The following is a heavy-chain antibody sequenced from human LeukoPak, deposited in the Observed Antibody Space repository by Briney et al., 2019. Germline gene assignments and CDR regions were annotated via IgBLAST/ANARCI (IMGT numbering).Heavy chain of an antibody. V-gene: IGHV1-46*01. J-gene: IGHJ5*02. Sequence: ASVKVSCKASGYTFTTYYMHWVRQAPGQGLEWMGIINPSGGSTTYAQKFQGRVTMTRDTSTSTVFIEVRSLRSEDTAVYRCAREANGNWFDPWGQGTLVTVSS. D-gene: IGHD4/OR15-4a*01. CDR2: INPSGGST. CDR1: GYTFTTYY. CDR3: AREANGNWFDP.